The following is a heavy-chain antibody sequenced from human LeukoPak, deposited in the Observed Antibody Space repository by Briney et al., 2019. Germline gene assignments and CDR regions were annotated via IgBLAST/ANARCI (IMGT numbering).Heavy chain of an antibody. J-gene: IGHJ4*02. CDR1: GLTVGSNY. CDR2: ISRGGNSK. V-gene: IGHV3-11*04. Sequence: GGSLRLSCAASGLTVGSNYMSWVRQTPGRGLEWVSSISRGGNSKYSADSVKGRFTISRDNAKNSLDLQMDSLRVEDTAVYYCGRGWAVDFWGQGTLVTVSS. D-gene: IGHD5-24*01. CDR3: GRGWAVDF.